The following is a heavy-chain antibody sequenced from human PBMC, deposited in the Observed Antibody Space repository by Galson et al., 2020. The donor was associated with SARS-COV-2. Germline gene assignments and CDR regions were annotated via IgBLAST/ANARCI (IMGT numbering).Heavy chain of an antibody. CDR2: IYYSGST. D-gene: IGHD3-10*01. J-gene: IGHJ4*02. V-gene: IGHV4-31*03. CDR3: ARAVITMVRGVISSTPKFDY. CDR1: GGSISSGGYY. Sequence: SETLSLTCTVSGGSISSGGYYWSWIRQHPGKGLEWIGYIYYSGSTYYNPSLKSRVTISVDTSKNQFSLKLSSVTAADTAVYYCARAVITMVRGVISSTPKFDYWGQGTLVTVSS.